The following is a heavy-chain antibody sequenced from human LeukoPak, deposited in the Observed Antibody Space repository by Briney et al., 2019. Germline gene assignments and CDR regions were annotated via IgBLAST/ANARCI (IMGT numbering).Heavy chain of an antibody. CDR3: AKGGNTAMVTTYFDY. V-gene: IGHV3-30*18. D-gene: IGHD5-18*01. J-gene: IGHJ4*02. Sequence: GGSLRLSCAASGFTFSSYGMHWVRQAPGKGLEWVAVISYVGSNKYYADSVKGRFTISRDNSKNTLYVQMNSLRAEDTAVYYCAKGGNTAMVTTYFDYWGQGTLVTVSS. CDR1: GFTFSSYG. CDR2: ISYVGSNK.